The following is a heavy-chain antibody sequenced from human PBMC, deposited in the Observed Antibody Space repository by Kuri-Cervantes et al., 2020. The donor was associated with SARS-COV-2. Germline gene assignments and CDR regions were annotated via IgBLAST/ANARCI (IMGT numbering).Heavy chain of an antibody. CDR3: ARDGGLWF. J-gene: IGHJ4*02. Sequence: GESLKISCAASGFTFDDYAMHWVRQAPGKGLEWVSLISGDGGSTYYADSVKGRFTISRDNAKNSLYLQMNSLRAEGTAVYYCARDGGLWFWGQGTLVTVSS. D-gene: IGHD5-18*01. CDR1: GFTFDDYA. CDR2: ISGDGGST. V-gene: IGHV3-43*02.